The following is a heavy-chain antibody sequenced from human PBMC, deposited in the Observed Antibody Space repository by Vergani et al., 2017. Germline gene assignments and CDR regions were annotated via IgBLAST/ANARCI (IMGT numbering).Heavy chain of an antibody. CDR2: IYYSGST. J-gene: IGHJ4*02. CDR3: AREGSTMVRGARYYFDY. D-gene: IGHD3-10*01. Sequence: QVQLQESGPGLVKPSETLSLTCTVSGGSISSYYWSWIRQPPGKGLEWIGYIYYSGSTNYNPSLKSRVTISVDTSKNQFSLKLSSVTAADTAVYYDAREGSTMVRGARYYFDYWGQGTLVTVSS. V-gene: IGHV4-59*01. CDR1: GGSISSYY.